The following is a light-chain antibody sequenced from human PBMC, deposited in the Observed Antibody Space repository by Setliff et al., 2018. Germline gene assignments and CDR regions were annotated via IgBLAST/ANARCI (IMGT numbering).Light chain of an antibody. CDR3: ISYTSSSTVV. V-gene: IGLV2-14*03. CDR2: DVN. J-gene: IGLJ2*01. CDR1: SSDVGGYNY. Sequence: QSVLTQPASVSGSPGQSITISCTGTSSDVGGYNYVSWYQQHPGKAPKLMIYDVNTRPSGVSNRFSGSKSGNTASLTISGLQAEDEADYYCISYTSSSTVVFGGGTKGTVL.